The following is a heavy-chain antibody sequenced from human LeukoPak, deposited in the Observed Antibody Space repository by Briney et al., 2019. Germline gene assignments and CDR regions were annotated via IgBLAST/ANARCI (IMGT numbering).Heavy chain of an antibody. CDR2: ISSSSSYI. D-gene: IGHD6-25*01. CDR3: ARDGTATPYFDY. CDR1: GLTFSSYS. Sequence: GGSLRLSCAASGLTFSSYSMNWVRQAPGKGLEWVSSISSSSSYIYYADSVKGRFTISRDNAKNSLYLQMNSLRAEDTAVYYCARDGTATPYFDYWGQGTLVTVSS. V-gene: IGHV3-21*01. J-gene: IGHJ4*02.